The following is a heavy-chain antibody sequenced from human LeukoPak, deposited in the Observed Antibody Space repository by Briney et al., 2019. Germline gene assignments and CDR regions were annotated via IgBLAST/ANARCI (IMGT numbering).Heavy chain of an antibody. Sequence: ASVNVSCKASGYTFTSYDINWVRQATGQGLEWMGWMNLNSGNTGYAQKFQGRVTMTRNTSISTAYMELSSLRSEDTAVYYCASGYYDSSGYTLKNYYYYGMDVWGQGTTVTVSS. CDR3: ASGYYDSSGYTLKNYYYYGMDV. D-gene: IGHD3-22*01. J-gene: IGHJ6*02. CDR2: MNLNSGNT. V-gene: IGHV1-8*01. CDR1: GYTFTSYD.